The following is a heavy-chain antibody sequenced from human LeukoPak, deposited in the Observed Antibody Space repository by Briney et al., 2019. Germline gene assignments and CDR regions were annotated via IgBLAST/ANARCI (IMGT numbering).Heavy chain of an antibody. V-gene: IGHV1-2*02. D-gene: IGHD1-20*01. J-gene: IGHJ4*02. CDR1: GYTFTGYY. CDR2: INPNSGGT. Sequence: ASVKVSCKASGYTFTGYYMHWVRQAPGQGLEWMGWINPNSGGTNYAQKFQGRVTMTRDTSTSTAYMELRSLRSDDTAVYYCARQWVTGTPHFDYWGQGTLVTVSS. CDR3: ARQWVTGTPHFDY.